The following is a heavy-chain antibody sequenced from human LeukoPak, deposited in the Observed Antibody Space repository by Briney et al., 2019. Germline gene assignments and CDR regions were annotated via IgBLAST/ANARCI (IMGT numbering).Heavy chain of an antibody. CDR3: AKTAYTDYYYYIDV. V-gene: IGHV1-69*05. J-gene: IGHJ6*03. CDR1: GGTFSSDA. Sequence: SVKVSCKASGGTFSSDAISWVRQAPGQGLEWMGGIIPIFGTANYAQTFQGRVTITTDESTSTAYMELSSLRSEDKAVYYCAKTAYTDYYYYIDVWGKGTTVTVSS. D-gene: IGHD2-2*02. CDR2: IIPIFGTA.